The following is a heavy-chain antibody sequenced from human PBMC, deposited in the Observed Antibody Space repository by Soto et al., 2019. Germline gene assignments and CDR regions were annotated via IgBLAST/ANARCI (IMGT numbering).Heavy chain of an antibody. CDR1: GGSFSGYY. J-gene: IGHJ5*02. V-gene: IGHV4-34*12. CDR2: IIHTGST. Sequence: SETLSLTCAVSGGSFSGYYWSWIRQPPGKGLEWIGEIIHTGSTNYNPSLKSRITISVDTSKKQFSLKLSSVTAADTAVYFCARCSAYNAWFDPWGQGTLVTVSS. D-gene: IGHD5-12*01. CDR3: ARCSAYNAWFDP.